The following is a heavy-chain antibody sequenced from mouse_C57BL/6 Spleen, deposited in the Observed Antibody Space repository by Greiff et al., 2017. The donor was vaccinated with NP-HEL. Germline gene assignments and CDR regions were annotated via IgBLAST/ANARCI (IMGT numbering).Heavy chain of an antibody. CDR2: IDPEDGET. CDR1: GFNIKDYY. J-gene: IGHJ4*01. D-gene: IGHD2-3*01. Sequence: EVQLQQSGAELVKPGASVKLSCTASGFNIKDYYMHWVKQRTEQGLEWIGRIDPEDGETKYAPKFQGKATITADTSSKTAYLQLSSLTSEDTAVYYCAIPSMDGYYPYAMDYWGQGTSVTVSS. V-gene: IGHV14-2*01. CDR3: AIPSMDGYYPYAMDY.